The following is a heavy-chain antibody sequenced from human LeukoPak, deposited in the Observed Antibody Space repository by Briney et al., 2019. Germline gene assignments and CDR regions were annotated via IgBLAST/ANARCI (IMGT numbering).Heavy chain of an antibody. D-gene: IGHD3-10*01. V-gene: IGHV4-39*07. Sequence: PSETLSLTCTVSGGSISSSTFYWGWIRQPPGKGLEWIGSIFSGGSTYYNPSLKSRVTISVDTSKNQFSLKLSSVTAADTAVYYCARCLPGQAEITMLQNWFDPWGQGTLVTVSS. CDR3: ARCLPGQAEITMLQNWFDP. CDR2: IFSGGST. J-gene: IGHJ5*02. CDR1: GGSISSSTFY.